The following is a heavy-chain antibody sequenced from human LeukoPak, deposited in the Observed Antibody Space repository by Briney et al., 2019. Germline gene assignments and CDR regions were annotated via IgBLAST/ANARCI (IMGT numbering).Heavy chain of an antibody. V-gene: IGHV4-39*01. CDR1: GGSISSSRYC. CDR3: ARRMRYTMIVVDL. J-gene: IGHJ5*02. D-gene: IGHD3-22*01. CDR2: IYYSGST. Sequence: NPSETLSLTCTVSGGSISSSRYCWGWIRQPPGKGLEWIGSIYYSGSTYYNPSLKSRVTISVDTSKNQFSLKLSSVTAADTAVYYCARRMRYTMIVVDLWGQGTLVTVSS.